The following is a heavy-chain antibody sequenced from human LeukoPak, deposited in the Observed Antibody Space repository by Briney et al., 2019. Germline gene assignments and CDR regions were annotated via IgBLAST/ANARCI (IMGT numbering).Heavy chain of an antibody. CDR1: GFTVSSNY. CDR2: IYSGGST. Sequence: PGGSLRLSCAAYGFTVSSNYMSWVRQAPGKGLEWVSVIYSGGSTYYADSVKGRFTISIDNSKNTLYLQMTSLRAEDTAVYYCARGVDINYYVMDVWGKGTTVTVSS. CDR3: ARGVDINYYVMDV. V-gene: IGHV3-53*01. J-gene: IGHJ6*04. D-gene: IGHD5-12*01.